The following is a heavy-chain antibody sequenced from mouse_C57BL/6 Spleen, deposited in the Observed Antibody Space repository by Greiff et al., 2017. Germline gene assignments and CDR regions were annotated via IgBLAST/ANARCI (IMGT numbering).Heavy chain of an antibody. Sequence: VQLQQSGPELVKPGASVKISCQASGYAFSSSWMNWVKQRPGKGLEWIGRIYPGDGDTNYNGKFKGKATLTADKSSSTAYMQLSSLTSEDSAVYFCARSTTGYYFDYWGQGTTLTVSS. D-gene: IGHD1-1*01. J-gene: IGHJ2*01. CDR2: IYPGDGDT. CDR3: ARSTTGYYFDY. CDR1: GYAFSSSW. V-gene: IGHV1-82*01.